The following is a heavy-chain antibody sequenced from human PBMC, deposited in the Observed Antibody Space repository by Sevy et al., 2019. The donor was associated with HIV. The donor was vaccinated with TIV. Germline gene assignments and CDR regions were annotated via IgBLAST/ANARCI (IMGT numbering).Heavy chain of an antibody. D-gene: IGHD6-13*01. CDR3: ARDVIAAEFDY. CDR1: GFTFSSYA. CDR2: ISYDGSNK. V-gene: IGHV3-30-3*01. J-gene: IGHJ4*02. Sequence: GGSLRLSCAASGFTFSSYAKHWVRQAPGKGLEWVAVISYDGSNKYYADSVKGRFTISRDNSKNTLYLQMNSLRAEDTAVYYCARDVIAAEFDYWGQGTLVTVSS.